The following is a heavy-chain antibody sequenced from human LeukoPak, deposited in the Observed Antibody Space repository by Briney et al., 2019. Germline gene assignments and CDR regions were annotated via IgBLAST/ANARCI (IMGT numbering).Heavy chain of an antibody. J-gene: IGHJ4*02. Sequence: ASVRLSCKASGYTFTNYSMHWVRQAPGQGFEWLGWINPNDSDTNYAQKFPGRVTMTRETSISTAHREVSRPPSDDTAVYYCARANFLYCSSSTCLIDDWGQGTLVTVSS. CDR1: GYTFTNYS. CDR2: INPNDSDT. D-gene: IGHD2-2*01. V-gene: IGHV1-2*02. CDR3: ARANFLYCSSSTCLIDD.